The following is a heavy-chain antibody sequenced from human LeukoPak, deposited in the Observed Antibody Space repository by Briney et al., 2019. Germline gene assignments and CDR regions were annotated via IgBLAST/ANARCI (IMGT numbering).Heavy chain of an antibody. J-gene: IGHJ4*02. CDR2: ISGSAGST. D-gene: IGHD6-6*01. Sequence: PGGSLRLSCAASGFTFSSYAMSWVRQAPGKGLEWVSAISGSAGSTFYADSVKGRFTISRDNSKNTLYLQMNSLRAEDTAVHYCAKVPTPYSSSSRYYFDYWGQGTLVTVSS. CDR3: AKVPTPYSSSSRYYFDY. V-gene: IGHV3-23*01. CDR1: GFTFSSYA.